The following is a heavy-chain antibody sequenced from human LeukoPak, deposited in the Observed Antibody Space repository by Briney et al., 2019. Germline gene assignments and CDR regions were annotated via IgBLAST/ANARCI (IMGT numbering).Heavy chain of an antibody. D-gene: IGHD3-22*01. V-gene: IGHV3-20*04. Sequence: RGSLRLSCAASGFKFDDYGMSWVRQAPGKGLEWVCDINWNGAWTGYADSVKGRFTISRDNAKNSLYLQMNSLRAEDTALYYCAGYYYDSSRGFDLWGQGTLVTVSA. CDR2: INWNGAWT. J-gene: IGHJ5*02. CDR3: AGYYYDSSRGFDL. CDR1: GFKFDDYG.